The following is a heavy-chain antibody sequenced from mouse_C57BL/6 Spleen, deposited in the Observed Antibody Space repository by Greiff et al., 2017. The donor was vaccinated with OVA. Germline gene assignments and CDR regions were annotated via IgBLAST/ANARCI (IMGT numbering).Heavy chain of an antibody. CDR2: IYPRDGST. V-gene: IGHV1-78*01. CDR3: ARDYYGSSFYFDY. D-gene: IGHD1-1*01. Sequence: VQLQESDAELVKPGASVKISCKVSGYTFTDHTIHWMKQRPEQGLEWIGYIYPRDGSTKYNEKFKGKATLTADKSSSTAYMQLNSLTSEDSAVYFCARDYYGSSFYFDYWGQGTTLTVSS. CDR1: GYTFTDHT. J-gene: IGHJ2*01.